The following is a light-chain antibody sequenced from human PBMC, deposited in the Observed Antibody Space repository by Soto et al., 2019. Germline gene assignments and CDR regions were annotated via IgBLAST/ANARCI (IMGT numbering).Light chain of an antibody. J-gene: IGKJ1*01. CDR3: QQYNNWRRT. CDR2: GAS. V-gene: IGKV3-15*01. CDR1: QSVSSN. Sequence: ETVLTQSPGALSLSPGERATLSCRASQSVSSNLARYQQKPGQAPRLLIYGASTRATGIPARFSGSGSGTEFTLTISSLQSEDFAVYYCQQYNNWRRTFGQGTKVDIK.